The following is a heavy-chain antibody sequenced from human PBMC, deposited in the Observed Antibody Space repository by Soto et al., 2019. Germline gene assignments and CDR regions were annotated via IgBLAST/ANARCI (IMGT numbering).Heavy chain of an antibody. V-gene: IGHV4-4*07. CDR3: VRDGTKTLRDWFDP. CDR1: GASISDFY. CDR2: IYATGTT. Sequence: SETLSLTCTVSGASISDFYWSWIRKSAGKGLEWIGRIYATGTTDYNPSLKSRVMMSVDTSKKQFSLKLRSVTAADTAVYYCVRDGTKTLRDWFDPWGQGISVTVSS. D-gene: IGHD1-1*01. J-gene: IGHJ5*02.